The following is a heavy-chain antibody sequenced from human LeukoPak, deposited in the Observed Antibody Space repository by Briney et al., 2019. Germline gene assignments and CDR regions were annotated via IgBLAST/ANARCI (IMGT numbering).Heavy chain of an antibody. V-gene: IGHV4-31*03. CDR2: VYFSGSP. J-gene: IGHJ4*02. Sequence: SQTLSLTCTVSVDSIRSGGYYCSWIRQHRGKGMEWIGFVYFSGSPYYNPSLKSRVTTSVDTTKNQFSLETSSVTAAETSVYYYASDCAFPLPSDYSGQGTLVTVSS. CDR3: ASDCAFPLPSDY. CDR1: VDSIRSGGYY. D-gene: IGHD2/OR15-2a*01.